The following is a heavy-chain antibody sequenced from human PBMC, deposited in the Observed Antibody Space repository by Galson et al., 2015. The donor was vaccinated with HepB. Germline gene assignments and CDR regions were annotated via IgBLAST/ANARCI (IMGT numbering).Heavy chain of an antibody. Sequence: ETLSLTCTVSGGSISSYYWSWIRQPPGKGLEWIGYIYYSGSTNYNPSLKSRVTISVDTSKNQFSLKLSSVTAADTAVYYCARGKGGWYRSLPTDNWFDPWGQGTLVTVSS. CDR1: GGSISSYY. D-gene: IGHD6-19*01. J-gene: IGHJ5*02. CDR3: ARGKGGWYRSLPTDNWFDP. V-gene: IGHV4-59*01. CDR2: IYYSGST.